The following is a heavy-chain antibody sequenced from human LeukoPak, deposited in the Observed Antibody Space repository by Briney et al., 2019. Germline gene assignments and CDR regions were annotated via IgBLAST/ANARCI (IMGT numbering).Heavy chain of an antibody. Sequence: SEPLSLTCTVSGGSISSSSYYWGGIRQPPGKGLEWIGSIYYSGSTYYNPSLKSRVTISVDTSKNQFSLKLSSVTAADTAVYYCARVVVPAVYYYMDVCGKGTTVTVSS. D-gene: IGHD2-2*01. CDR2: IYYSGST. CDR3: ARVVVPAVYYYMDV. CDR1: GGSISSSSYY. J-gene: IGHJ6*03. V-gene: IGHV4-39*07.